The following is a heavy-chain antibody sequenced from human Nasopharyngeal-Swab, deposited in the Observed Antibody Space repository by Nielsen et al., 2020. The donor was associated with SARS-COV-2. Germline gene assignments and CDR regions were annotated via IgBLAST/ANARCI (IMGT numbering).Heavy chain of an antibody. V-gene: IGHV4-59*13. CDR2: IYYSGST. D-gene: IGHD1-14*01. CDR3: ARESPAGDAFDI. Sequence: LPGKGLEWIGYIYYSGSTNYNPSLKSRVTISVDTSKNQFSLKLSSVTAADTAVYYCARESPAGDAFDIWGQGTMVTVSS. J-gene: IGHJ3*02.